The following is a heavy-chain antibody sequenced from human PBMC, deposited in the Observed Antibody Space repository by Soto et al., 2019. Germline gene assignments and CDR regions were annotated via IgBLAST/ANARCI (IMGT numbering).Heavy chain of an antibody. CDR2: IYYTGTT. Sequence: SETLSLTCTVSGGSISSGGYYWNWIRQHPGKGLEWIAYIYYTGTTYYNPSLKSRVTISIDRSNNQFSLMLISVTAADTAVYYCARDLRLDSWGPGTLVTVS. V-gene: IGHV4-31*03. CDR3: ARDLRLDS. D-gene: IGHD2-21*02. CDR1: GGSISSGGYY. J-gene: IGHJ4*02.